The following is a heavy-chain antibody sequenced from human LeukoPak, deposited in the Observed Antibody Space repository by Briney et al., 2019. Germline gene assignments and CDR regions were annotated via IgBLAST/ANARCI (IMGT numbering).Heavy chain of an antibody. CDR3: VRDICSSGRCYWLDP. J-gene: IGHJ5*02. CDR1: GFSFSRSD. Sequence: TGGSLRLSCATSGFSFSRSDFHWVRQPAGKGLEWVSAIGPSGDTYYADSVRGRFTISRENAENSLYLQMNSLRDGDAAVYYCVRDICSSGRCYWLDPWGQGTLVTVSS. CDR2: IGPSGDT. V-gene: IGHV3-13*01. D-gene: IGHD2-15*01.